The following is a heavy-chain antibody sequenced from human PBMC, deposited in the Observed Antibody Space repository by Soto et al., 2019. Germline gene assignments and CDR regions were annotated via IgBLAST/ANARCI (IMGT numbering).Heavy chain of an antibody. CDR3: ASLRYFDWSPPWPAGFDI. V-gene: IGHV4-4*02. CDR1: GASIISTNW. J-gene: IGHJ3*02. D-gene: IGHD3-9*01. CDR2: IFHSGNT. Sequence: QVQLQESGPGLVKPSDTLSLTCAVSGASIISTNWWSWVRQPPGKGLEWIGDIFHSGNTIYNLSLKGRFTISVDQSKNQFSLKLSSVTAADTAVYFCASLRYFDWSPPWPAGFDIWGQGTMVTVSS.